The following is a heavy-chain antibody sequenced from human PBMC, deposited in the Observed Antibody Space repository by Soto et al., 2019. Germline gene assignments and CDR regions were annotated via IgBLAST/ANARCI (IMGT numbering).Heavy chain of an antibody. CDR1: GGSISSYY. J-gene: IGHJ5*02. D-gene: IGHD2-15*01. CDR2: IYYSGST. V-gene: IGHV4-59*08. CDR3: ARHPLNCSGGSCYPRDWFDP. Sequence: QVQLQESGPGLVKPSETLSLTCTVSGGSISSYYWSWIRQPPGKGLEWIGYIYYSGSTNYNPSLKSRVTISVDTSKNQFSLTLRSVTAADTAVYYCARHPLNCSGGSCYPRDWFDPWGQGTLVTVSS.